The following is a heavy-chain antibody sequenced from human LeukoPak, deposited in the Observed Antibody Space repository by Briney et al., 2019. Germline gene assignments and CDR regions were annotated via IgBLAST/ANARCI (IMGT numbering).Heavy chain of an antibody. Sequence: GGSLTLSCAASGFTFSSYAMNWVRQAPGKGLEWVSFISGSGDTTYYADSVKGRFTISRDRSKNTLYLQMNSLRAEDTAVYYCAKSRGESRGASNYWGQGTLVTVSS. J-gene: IGHJ4*02. V-gene: IGHV3-23*01. CDR2: ISGSGDTT. D-gene: IGHD1-26*01. CDR1: GFTFSSYA. CDR3: AKSRGESRGASNY.